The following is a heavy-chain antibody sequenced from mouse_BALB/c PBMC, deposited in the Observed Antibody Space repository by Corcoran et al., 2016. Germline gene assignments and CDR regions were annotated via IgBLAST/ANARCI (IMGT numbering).Heavy chain of an antibody. CDR1: GFNIKDTY. CDR2: IDPANGNT. CDR3: ARSNWFDY. J-gene: IGHJ2*01. V-gene: IGHV14-3*02. Sequence: EVQLQQSGAELVKPGASVKLSCTASGFNIKDTYMHWVKQRPEHGLEWIGRIDPANGNTKYDPKFQGKATITADTSSNTAYLQPSSLTSEDTAVYYCARSNWFDYWGQGTTLTVSS. D-gene: IGHD4-1*01.